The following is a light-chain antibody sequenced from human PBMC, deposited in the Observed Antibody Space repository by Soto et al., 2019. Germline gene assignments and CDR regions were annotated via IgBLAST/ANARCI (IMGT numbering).Light chain of an antibody. V-gene: IGKV2D-29*02. CDR1: QSLLHITGETF. CDR2: EVT. CDR3: MQSTQHPPP. J-gene: IGKJ5*01. Sequence: DVVMTQTPLSLSVTPGQPASISCKSSQSLLHITGETFLFWYLQKPGQSPQLLIYEVTTRGSGVPDRFSGSGSGTHFILEISRVETDDVGIYYGMQSTQHPPPSGQATRL.